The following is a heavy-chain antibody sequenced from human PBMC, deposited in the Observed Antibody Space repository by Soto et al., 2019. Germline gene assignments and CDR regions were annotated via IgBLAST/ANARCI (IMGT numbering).Heavy chain of an antibody. V-gene: IGHV4-59*01. CDR3: ARLPGDLEGGGDAFDI. CDR1: GGSISSYY. CDR2: IYYSGST. D-gene: IGHD3-3*01. J-gene: IGHJ3*02. Sequence: PSETLSLTCTVSGGSISSYYWSWIRQPPGKGLEWIGYIYYSGSTNYNPSLKSRVTISVDTSKNQFSLKLSSVTAADTAVYYCARLPGDLEGGGDAFDIWGQGTMVTVSS.